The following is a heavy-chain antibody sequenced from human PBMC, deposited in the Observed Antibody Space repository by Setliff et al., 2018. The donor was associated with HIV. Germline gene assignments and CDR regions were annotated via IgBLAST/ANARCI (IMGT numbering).Heavy chain of an antibody. CDR3: ARRIYGNNPYFDY. V-gene: IGHV4-38-2*01. CDR1: GYSISSGYY. J-gene: IGHJ4*02. D-gene: IGHD4-17*01. CDR2: IYHNGIT. Sequence: SETLSLTCGVSGYSISSGYYWGWNRQPPVKGLEWIGSIYHNGITYYNPSLKSRVTISVDTSQNQFSLKLSSVTAADTAIYYCARRIYGNNPYFDYWSQGTLVTVSS.